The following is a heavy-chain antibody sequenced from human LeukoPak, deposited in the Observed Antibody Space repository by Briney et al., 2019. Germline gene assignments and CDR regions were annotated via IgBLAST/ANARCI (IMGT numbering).Heavy chain of an antibody. CDR2: IKQDGSEK. Sequence: GGSLRLSCAASGFAFSSYWMSWVRQAPGKGLEWVANIKQDGSEKYYVDSVKGRFTISRDNAKNSPYLQMNSLRAEDTAVYYCARDEVESGWFSWGYYYYMDVWGKGTTVTVSS. D-gene: IGHD6-19*01. CDR1: GFAFSSYW. V-gene: IGHV3-7*01. CDR3: ARDEVESGWFSWGYYYYMDV. J-gene: IGHJ6*03.